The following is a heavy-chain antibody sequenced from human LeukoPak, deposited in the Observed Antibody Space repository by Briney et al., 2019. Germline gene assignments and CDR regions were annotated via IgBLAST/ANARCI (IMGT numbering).Heavy chain of an antibody. J-gene: IGHJ4*02. CDR1: GFTFNHAW. D-gene: IGHD4-17*01. Sequence: GSLRLSCAASGFTFNHAWMNWVRQPPGKGLEWIGEIYHSGGTNYNPSLKSRVTISVDKSKNQFSLKVTSVTAADTAVYYCGRSLGYGDPTVDYWGQGPLVTVSS. CDR2: IYHSGGT. CDR3: GRSLGYGDPTVDY. V-gene: IGHV4-4*02.